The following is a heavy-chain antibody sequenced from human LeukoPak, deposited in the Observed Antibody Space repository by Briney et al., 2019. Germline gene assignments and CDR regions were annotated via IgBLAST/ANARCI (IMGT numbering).Heavy chain of an antibody. Sequence: SETLSITCTVSGGSISSSSHYWGWIRQPPGKGLEWMGSIYYSGTTYYSPSLKSRVTISVDTSKNQFSLKLSSVTAADTAVYYCARQAYSSNLGWFDPWGQGTLVTVSS. CDR3: ARQAYSSNLGWFDP. CDR1: GGSISSSSHY. CDR2: IYYSGTT. D-gene: IGHD6-13*01. J-gene: IGHJ5*02. V-gene: IGHV4-39*01.